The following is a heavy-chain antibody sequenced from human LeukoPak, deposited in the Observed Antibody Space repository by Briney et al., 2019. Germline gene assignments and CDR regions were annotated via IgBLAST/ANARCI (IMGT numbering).Heavy chain of an antibody. V-gene: IGHV3-64*01. CDR3: ARTRGNTIIAFDI. CDR1: GFTFSSYA. J-gene: IGHJ3*02. CDR2: ISSNGGST. D-gene: IGHD3-3*01. Sequence: GGSLRLSCAASGFTFSSYAMHWVRQAPGKGLEYVSAISSNGGSTYYANSVKGRFTISRDNSKNTLYLQMGSLRAEDMAVYYCARTRGNTIIAFDIWGQGTMVTVSS.